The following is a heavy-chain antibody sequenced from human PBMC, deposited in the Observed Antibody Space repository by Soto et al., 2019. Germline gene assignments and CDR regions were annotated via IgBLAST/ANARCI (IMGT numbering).Heavy chain of an antibody. CDR3: ARNNYYDSSGYFY. D-gene: IGHD3-22*01. V-gene: IGHV4-34*01. J-gene: IGHJ4*02. CDR2: INHSGST. CDR1: GGSFSGYY. Sequence: PSETLSLTCAVYGGSFSGYYWSWIRRPPGKGLEWIGEINHSGSTNYNPSLKSRVTISVDTSKNQFSLKLSSVTAADTAVYYCARNNYYDSSGYFYWGQGTLVTVSS.